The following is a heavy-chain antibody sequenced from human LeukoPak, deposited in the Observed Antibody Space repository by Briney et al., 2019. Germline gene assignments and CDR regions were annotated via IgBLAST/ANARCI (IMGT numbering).Heavy chain of an antibody. V-gene: IGHV7-4-1*02. D-gene: IGHD3-22*01. CDR3: AIHPSDSSGYFSY. Sequence: ASVKVSCKASGYTFSSCAINWVRQAPGQGLEYMGWIDTKTGNPTYAQGFTGRFVFSLDTSVSAAYLQISSLKAEDTAVYYCAIHPSDSSGYFSYWGQGALVTVSS. J-gene: IGHJ4*02. CDR1: GYTFSSCA. CDR2: IDTKTGNP.